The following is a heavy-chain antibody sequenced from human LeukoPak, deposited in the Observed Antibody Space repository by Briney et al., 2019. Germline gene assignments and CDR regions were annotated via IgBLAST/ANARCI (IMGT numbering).Heavy chain of an antibody. J-gene: IGHJ4*01. Sequence: SETLSLTCAVYGGSFSGYYWSWIRQPPGKGLEWIGYIYYTGSSSYNPSLRSRVTISADTSKNQFSLKLSSVTAADTAVYYCASRKLGNDYWGQGTLVTVSS. V-gene: IGHV4-59*01. CDR3: ASRKLGNDY. CDR2: IYYTGSS. CDR1: GGSFSGYY. D-gene: IGHD7-27*01.